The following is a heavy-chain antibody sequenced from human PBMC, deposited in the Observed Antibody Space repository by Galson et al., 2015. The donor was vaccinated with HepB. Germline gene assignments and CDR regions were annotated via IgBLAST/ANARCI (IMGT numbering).Heavy chain of an antibody. CDR1: GGSISSGSYY. D-gene: IGHD3-10*01. CDR2: IYTSGST. Sequence: TLSLTCTVSGGSISSGSYYWSWIRQPAGKGLEWIGRIYTSGSTNYNPSLKSRVTMAVDTSKNQSSLKLSSVTAADTAVYYCARHETTMVRRHAFDIWGQGTMVTVSS. CDR3: ARHETTMVRRHAFDI. J-gene: IGHJ3*02. V-gene: IGHV4-61*02.